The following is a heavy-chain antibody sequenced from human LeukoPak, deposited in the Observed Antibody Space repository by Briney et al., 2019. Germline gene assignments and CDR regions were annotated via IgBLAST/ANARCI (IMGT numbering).Heavy chain of an antibody. CDR1: GFTFDDYA. J-gene: IGHJ3*02. CDR2: ISWNNGSI. D-gene: IGHD4-11*01. Sequence: GGSLRLSCAASGFTFDDYAMHWVRQAPGKGLEWVSGISWNNGSIGYADSVKGRFTISRDNAKNSLHLQMNSLRAEDTALYYCAKPSSNDAFDIWGQGTMVTVSS. CDR3: AKPSSNDAFDI. V-gene: IGHV3-9*01.